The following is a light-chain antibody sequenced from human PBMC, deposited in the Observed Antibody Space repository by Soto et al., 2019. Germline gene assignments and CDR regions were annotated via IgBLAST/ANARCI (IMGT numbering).Light chain of an antibody. J-gene: IGLJ1*01. CDR2: EVT. CDR3: CSYAGRYTPIYV. CDR1: NNDVGYYFL. Sequence: QSVLTEPSSLSGSPGQSITISCTGTNNDVGYYFLVSWYQHHPGRAPKLIIYEVTKRPLGISNRFSGSKSGNTASLTISGLQAEDEAHYYCCSYAGRYTPIYVFRNGTKVTVL. V-gene: IGLV2-23*02.